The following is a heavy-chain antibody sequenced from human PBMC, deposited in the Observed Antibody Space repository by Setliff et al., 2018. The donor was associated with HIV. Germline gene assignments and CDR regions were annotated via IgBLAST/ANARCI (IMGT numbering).Heavy chain of an antibody. D-gene: IGHD2-15*01. J-gene: IGHJ5*02. CDR2: INPNSGGT. CDR3: ATDGSVVVVAGSGFDP. CDR1: GDTFSGHY. V-gene: IGHV1-2*02. Sequence: ASVKVSCKASGDTFSGHYMHWVRQAPGQGLEWLGWINPNSGGTKYAQKFQGRLTMTRDTSMTTVYMELSRLRSDDTAVYYCATDGSVVVVAGSGFDPWGQGTLVTVSS.